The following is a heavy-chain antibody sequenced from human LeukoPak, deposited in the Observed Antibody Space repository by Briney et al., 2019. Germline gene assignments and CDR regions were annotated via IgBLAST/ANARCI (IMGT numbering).Heavy chain of an antibody. CDR2: IFSGNST. Sequence: GGSLRLSCAASGVTVRSNYMNWVRQAPGKGLEWVALIFSGNSTYYADSVKGRFTISRDNAKNSLYLQMNSLRAEDTAVYYCATRKVPAATWGQGTLVTVSS. J-gene: IGHJ5*02. CDR3: ATRKVPAAT. CDR1: GVTVRSNY. D-gene: IGHD2-2*01. V-gene: IGHV3-53*01.